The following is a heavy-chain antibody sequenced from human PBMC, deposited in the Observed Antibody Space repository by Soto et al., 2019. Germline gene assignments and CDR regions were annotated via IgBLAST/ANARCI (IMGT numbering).Heavy chain of an antibody. J-gene: IGHJ6*03. Sequence: GGSLRLSCAASGFTFSTYWMHWLRQAPGKGLVWVSRINSDGSSTTYADSVKGRFTISRDNAKNTVYLQMNSLRAEDTAVYYCARLYCTGGSCYFHYYNMDVWGKGTTVTVSS. CDR2: INSDGSST. V-gene: IGHV3-74*01. D-gene: IGHD2-15*01. CDR1: GFTFSTYW. CDR3: ARLYCTGGSCYFHYYNMDV.